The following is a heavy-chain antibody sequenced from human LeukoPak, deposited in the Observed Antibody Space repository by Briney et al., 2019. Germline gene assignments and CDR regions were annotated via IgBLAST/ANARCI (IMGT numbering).Heavy chain of an antibody. CDR3: ARDRSRVAVAGLGAY. Sequence: SVQVSCQASGYTFSSYGISWVRLAAGEGLEWMGWISAYKSNTNYAQKLQGRVTRTPDTSTSTAYMELRSLRSDDTAVYYCARDRSRVAVAGLGAYWGQGTLVTVSS. D-gene: IGHD6-19*01. J-gene: IGHJ4*02. CDR1: GYTFSSYG. V-gene: IGHV1-18*04. CDR2: ISAYKSNT.